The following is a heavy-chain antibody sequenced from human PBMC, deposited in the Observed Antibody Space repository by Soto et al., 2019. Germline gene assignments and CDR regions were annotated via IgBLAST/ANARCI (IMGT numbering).Heavy chain of an antibody. V-gene: IGHV4-39*01. Sequence: SETLSLTCTVSGGSIISSSYYWFCIRQPPWKGLEWIGSIYYSGSTYYNPSLKSRVTISVDTSKNQFSLKLSSVTAADTAVYYCARHTIAAAGKRTYYYYYYGMDVWGQGTTVTVSS. CDR2: IYYSGST. J-gene: IGHJ6*02. CDR3: ARHTIAAAGKRTYYYYYYGMDV. D-gene: IGHD6-13*01. CDR1: GGSIISSSYY.